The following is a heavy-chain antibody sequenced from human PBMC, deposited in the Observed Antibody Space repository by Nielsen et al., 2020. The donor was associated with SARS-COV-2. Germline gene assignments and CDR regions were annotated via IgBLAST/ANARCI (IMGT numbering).Heavy chain of an antibody. Sequence: GESLKISCAASGFTFSSYGMNWVRQAPGKGLEWVSYISSSGSTIYYADSVKGRFTISRDNAKNSLYLQMNSLRAEDTAVYYCARGEFYSSGWYGTSYYYYGMDVWGQGTTVTVSS. J-gene: IGHJ6*02. CDR1: GFTFSSYG. D-gene: IGHD6-19*01. CDR3: ARGEFYSSGWYGTSYYYYGMDV. CDR2: ISSSGSTI. V-gene: IGHV3-48*04.